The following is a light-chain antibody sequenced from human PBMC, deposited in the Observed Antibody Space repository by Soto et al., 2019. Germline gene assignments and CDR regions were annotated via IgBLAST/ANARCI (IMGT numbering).Light chain of an antibody. CDR1: QSVSSSY. Sequence: ELVLTQSPGTLSLSPGERATLSCRASQSVSSSYLAWYQQKPGQAPRLLIYGASSRATGIPDRFSGSGSGTYYTLTISRLEPEDFAVYYCQQYGSSPPITFGQGTRLAIK. V-gene: IGKV3-20*01. CDR2: GAS. CDR3: QQYGSSPPIT. J-gene: IGKJ5*01.